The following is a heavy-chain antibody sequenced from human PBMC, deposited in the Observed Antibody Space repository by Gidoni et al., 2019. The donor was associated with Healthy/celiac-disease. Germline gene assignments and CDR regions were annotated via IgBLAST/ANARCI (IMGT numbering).Heavy chain of an antibody. J-gene: IGHJ4*02. Sequence: EVQLLESGGGLVQPGGSLRLPCAASGLPFSSYAMSCVRQAPGKGLEWVSAMSGSGGSTYYADSVKGRFTISRDNSKNTLYLQMNSLRAEDTAVYYCAKGDIVVVVADLYYFDYWGQGTLVTVSS. V-gene: IGHV3-23*01. CDR2: MSGSGGST. CDR1: GLPFSSYA. D-gene: IGHD2-15*01. CDR3: AKGDIVVVVADLYYFDY.